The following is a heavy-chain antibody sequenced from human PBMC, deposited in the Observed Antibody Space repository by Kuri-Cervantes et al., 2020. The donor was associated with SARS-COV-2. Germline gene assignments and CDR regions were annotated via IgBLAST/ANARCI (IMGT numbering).Heavy chain of an antibody. D-gene: IGHD3-9*01. V-gene: IGHV4-39*01. CDR1: GGPITSGHYF. CDR3: ARHYAFDRFHK. CDR2: IFYNGRT. J-gene: IGHJ4*02. Sequence: SQTLSLTCAVSGGPITSGHYFWGWIRQSPGKGLEWLGTIFYNGRTYNNPSFQSRVTLSVDTSGNHFSLQLRSVTAADTAIYYCARHYAFDRFHKWGQGTQVTVSS.